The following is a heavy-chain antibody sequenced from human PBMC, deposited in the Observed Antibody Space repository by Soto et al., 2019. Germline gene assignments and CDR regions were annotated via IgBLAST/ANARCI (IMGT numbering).Heavy chain of an antibody. CDR3: ARKVTYYDFWSGPGGDWFDP. V-gene: IGHV1-18*04. CDR2: ISAYNGNT. J-gene: IGHJ5*02. CDR1: GYTFTSYG. Sequence: GASVKVSCKASGYTFTSYGISWVRQAPGQGLEWMGWISAYNGNTNYAQKLQGRVTMTTDTSTSTAYMELRSLRSDDTAVYYRARKVTYYDFWSGPGGDWFDPWGQGTLVTVSS. D-gene: IGHD3-3*01.